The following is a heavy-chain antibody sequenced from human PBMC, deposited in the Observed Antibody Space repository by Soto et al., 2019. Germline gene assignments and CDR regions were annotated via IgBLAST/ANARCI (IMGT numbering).Heavy chain of an antibody. CDR3: ALIKDCSRTDCYLASFDP. D-gene: IGHD2-2*01. V-gene: IGHV2-26*01. CDR1: GLSLSTGKLG. CDR2: IFSNDDK. J-gene: IGHJ5*02. Sequence: QVTLKESGPVLVKPTETLTLTCTVSGLSLSTGKLGVSWIRQPPGKALEWLAHIFSNDDKSYSTSLRGRVTISKDTSRGHVVLTMNNMDPLDSGTYYCALIKDCSRTDCYLASFDPWGQGTLVTVSS.